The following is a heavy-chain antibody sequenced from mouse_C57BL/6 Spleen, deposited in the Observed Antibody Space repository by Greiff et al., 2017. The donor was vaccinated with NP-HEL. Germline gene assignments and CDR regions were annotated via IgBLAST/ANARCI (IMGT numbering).Heavy chain of an antibody. CDR2: IWGDGST. D-gene: IGHD1-1*01. J-gene: IGHJ3*01. CDR1: GFSLTSYG. V-gene: IGHV2-3*01. CDR3: AKQNLYYYGSSFAY. Sequence: VHLVESGPGLVAPSQSLSITCTVSGFSLTSYGVSWVRQPPGKGLEWLGVIWGDGSTNYHSALISRLSISKDNSKSQVFLKLNSLQTDDTATYYCAKQNLYYYGSSFAYWGQGTLVTVSA.